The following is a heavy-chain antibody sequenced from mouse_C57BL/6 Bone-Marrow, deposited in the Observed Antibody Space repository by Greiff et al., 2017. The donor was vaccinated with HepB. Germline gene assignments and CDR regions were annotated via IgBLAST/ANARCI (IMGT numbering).Heavy chain of an antibody. D-gene: IGHD1-1*01. Sequence: VQRVESGAELVRPGTSVKMSCKASGYTFTNYWIGWAKQRPGHGLEWIGDIYPGGGYTNYNEKFKGKATLTADKSSSTAYMQFSSLTSEDSAIYYCARWVYYYGSRGDYFDYWGQGTTLTVSS. CDR3: ARWVYYYGSRGDYFDY. J-gene: IGHJ2*01. CDR2: IYPGGGYT. CDR1: GYTFTNYW. V-gene: IGHV1-63*01.